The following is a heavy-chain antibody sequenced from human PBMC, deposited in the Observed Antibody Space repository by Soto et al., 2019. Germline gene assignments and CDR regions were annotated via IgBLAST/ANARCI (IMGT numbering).Heavy chain of an antibody. CDR3: AKDSHWAIISPTHDY. CDR1: GFTFSSYS. CDR2: ISSSNSYI. V-gene: IGHV3-21*04. D-gene: IGHD2-2*01. Sequence: GGSLRLSCAASGFTFSSYSMNWVRQAPGKGLEWVSSISSSNSYIYCADSVKGRFTISRDTSKNMLYLQMNSLRAEDTAIYYCAKDSHWAIISPTHDYWGHGTLVTVSS. J-gene: IGHJ4*01.